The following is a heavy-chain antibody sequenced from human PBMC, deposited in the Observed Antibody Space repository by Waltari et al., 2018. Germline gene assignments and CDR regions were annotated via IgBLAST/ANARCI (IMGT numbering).Heavy chain of an antibody. CDR1: GGSISTHY. CDR3: ASSPLADGDYGSNYYFDY. V-gene: IGHV4-59*11. CDR2: IYYSGST. J-gene: IGHJ4*02. Sequence: QVQLQESGPGLVKPSETLSLTCTVPGGSISTHYWSWIRQPPGKGLEWIGYIYYSGSTNYNPSLKSRVTISVDTSKNQFSLKLSSVTAADTAVYYCASSPLADGDYGSNYYFDYWGQGTLVTVSS. D-gene: IGHD4-17*01.